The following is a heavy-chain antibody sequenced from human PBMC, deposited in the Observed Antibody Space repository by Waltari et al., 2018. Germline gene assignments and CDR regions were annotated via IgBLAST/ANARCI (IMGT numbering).Heavy chain of an antibody. D-gene: IGHD3-10*01. CDR3: ATASSLSGYFDY. CDR2: FDTEDGET. CDR1: GYTLTELS. Sequence: QVQLVQSGAEVKKPGASVKVSCKVSGYTLTELSMHWVRQAPGKGLEWMGGFDTEDGETIYEQKFQGRVTMTEDTSTDTDYMELSSLRSEDTAVYYCATASSLSGYFDYWGQGTLVTVSS. V-gene: IGHV1-24*01. J-gene: IGHJ4*02.